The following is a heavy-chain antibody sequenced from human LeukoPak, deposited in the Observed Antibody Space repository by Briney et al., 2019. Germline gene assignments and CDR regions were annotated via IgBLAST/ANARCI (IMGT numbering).Heavy chain of an antibody. V-gene: IGHV3-74*01. D-gene: IGHD3-22*01. J-gene: IGHJ4*02. Sequence: PGGSLRLSCAASGFTFSSYWMHWVRQAPGKGLVWVSRINSDGSSTSYADSVKGRFTISRDSSSKTLHLQMNSLRAGDTAVYYCAKAWYHDFSRYYYFDSWGQGTLVTVSS. CDR1: GFTFSSYW. CDR2: INSDGSST. CDR3: AKAWYHDFSRYYYFDS.